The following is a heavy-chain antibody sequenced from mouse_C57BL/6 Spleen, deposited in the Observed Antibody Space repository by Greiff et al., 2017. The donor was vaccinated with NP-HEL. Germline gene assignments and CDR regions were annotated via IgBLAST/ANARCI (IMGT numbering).Heavy chain of an antibody. Sequence: EVQLQESGPGMVKPSQSLSLTCTVTGYSITSGYDWHWIRHFPGNKQEWMGYISYSGSTNYNPSLKSRISITHDTSKNHVFLKLNSVTTEETATYYCARAYGRRSGYVDVWGTGTTVTVSS. J-gene: IGHJ1*03. CDR2: ISYSGST. CDR1: GYSITSGYD. CDR3: ARAYGRRSGYVDV. V-gene: IGHV3-1*01. D-gene: IGHD1-1*01.